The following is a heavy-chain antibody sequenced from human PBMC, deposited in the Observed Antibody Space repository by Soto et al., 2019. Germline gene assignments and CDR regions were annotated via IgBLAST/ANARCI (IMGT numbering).Heavy chain of an antibody. CDR1: GASVTSGDFY. CDR3: AALLAGG. CDR2: VYYNESA. J-gene: IGHJ4*02. Sequence: QVQLQEPGPRLVSPSETLSLTCTVSGASVTSGDFYWSWIRQPPGKGLEWIGYVYYNESAYYNPSLKSRTSISVDTSKNHVTLELSSVTAADTAVYYCAALLAGGWGQGSLVTVSS. V-gene: IGHV4-30-4*01. D-gene: IGHD3-10*01.